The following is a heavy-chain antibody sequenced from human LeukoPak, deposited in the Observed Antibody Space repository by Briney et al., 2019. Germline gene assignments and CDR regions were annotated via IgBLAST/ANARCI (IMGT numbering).Heavy chain of an antibody. D-gene: IGHD5-12*01. V-gene: IGHV3-66*01. CDR2: IYSGGTT. CDR1: GSTVSTNY. CDR3: ARYDYGRSGFDY. Sequence: GGSLRLSCAASGSTVSTNYMTWVRQAPGKGLEWVSVIYSGGTTYYADSVKGRFSISRDNSKNTLYLQMNSLRAEGTAVYYCARYDYGRSGFDYWGQGTLVTVSS. J-gene: IGHJ4*02.